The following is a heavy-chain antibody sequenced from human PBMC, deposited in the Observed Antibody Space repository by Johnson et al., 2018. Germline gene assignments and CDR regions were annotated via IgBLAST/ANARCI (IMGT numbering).Heavy chain of an antibody. CDR1: GFTFSSYG. CDR2: IWSDGSNK. V-gene: IGHV3-33*01. Sequence: QLVESGGGVVQPGXSLRXSCXASGFTFSSYGMHWVRQAPGKGLEWVAVIWSDGSNKYYADPVKGRFTISRDNSKNTLYLQMNSLQAEDTAVYYCARARSGGIQLYYYYYGMDVGGQGTTVTVSS. J-gene: IGHJ6*02. CDR3: ARARSGGIQLYYYYYGMDV. D-gene: IGHD5-18*01.